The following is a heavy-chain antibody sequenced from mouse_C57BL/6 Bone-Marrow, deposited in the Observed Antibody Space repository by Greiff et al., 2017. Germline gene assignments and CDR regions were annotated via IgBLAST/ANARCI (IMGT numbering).Heavy chain of an antibody. CDR2: IDPSDSYT. V-gene: IGHV1-69*01. J-gene: IGHJ1*03. CDR1: GYTFPSYW. D-gene: IGHD2-12*01. Sequence: QVHVKQPGAELVMPGASVKLSCKASGYTFPSYWMHWVKQRPGQGLEWIGEIDPSDSYTNSNQKFKGKSTLTVDKSSSPAYMQLSSLTSEDSAVYYCARDDDDPPHYWDIDDWGKGTTVTVSS. CDR3: ARDDDDPPHYWDIDD.